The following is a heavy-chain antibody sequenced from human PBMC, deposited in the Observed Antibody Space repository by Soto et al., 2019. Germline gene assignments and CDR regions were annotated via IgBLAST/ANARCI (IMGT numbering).Heavy chain of an antibody. CDR1: GGTFSSYA. V-gene: IGHV1-69*13. D-gene: IGHD6-6*01. Sequence: WASVKVSCKASGGTFSSYAISWVRQAPGQGLEWMGGIIPIFGTANYAQKFQGRVTITADESTSTAYMELSSLRSEDTAVYYCARVGSSIAAQIRYYYYGMDVWGQGTTVTVSS. CDR3: ARVGSSIAAQIRYYYYGMDV. J-gene: IGHJ6*02. CDR2: IIPIFGTA.